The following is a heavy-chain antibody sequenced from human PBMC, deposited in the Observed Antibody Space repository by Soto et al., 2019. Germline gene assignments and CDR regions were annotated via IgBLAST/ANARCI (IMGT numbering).Heavy chain of an antibody. D-gene: IGHD2-15*01. V-gene: IGHV5-51*01. J-gene: IGHJ3*02. CDR3: ARHRCSGGSCYSAAFDI. CDR1: GYSFSSYW. CDR2: IYPGDSDT. Sequence: GESLKISCKGSGYSFSSYWIGWVRQMPGKGLEWMGIIYPGDSDTRNSPSFQGQVTISADKSISTAYLQWRSLKASDTAMYYCARHRCSGGSCYSAAFDIWGQGTMVTVSS.